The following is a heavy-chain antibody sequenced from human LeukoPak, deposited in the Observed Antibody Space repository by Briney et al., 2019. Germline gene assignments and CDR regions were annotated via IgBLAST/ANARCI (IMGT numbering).Heavy chain of an antibody. D-gene: IGHD5-24*01. CDR1: GGTFSSYA. CDR3: ARRAEEMATSPPQNPYDAFDI. V-gene: IGHV1-69*05. Sequence: SVKVSRKASGGTFSSYAISWVRQARGQGLEWMGGIIPIFGTANYAQKFQGRVTITTDESTSTAYMELSSLRSEDTAVYYCARRAEEMATSPPQNPYDAFDIWGQGTMVTVSS. CDR2: IIPIFGTA. J-gene: IGHJ3*02.